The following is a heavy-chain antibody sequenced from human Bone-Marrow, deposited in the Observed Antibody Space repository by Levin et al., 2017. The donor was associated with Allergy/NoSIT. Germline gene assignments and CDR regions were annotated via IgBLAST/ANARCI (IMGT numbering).Heavy chain of an antibody. D-gene: IGHD2-15*01. CDR2: IKQDGSDK. CDR3: ARHGGYCSGGSCYPAYYDDGMDV. Sequence: GGSLRLSCAASGFTFSSYWMSWVRQAPGKGLEWVANIKQDGSDKYYADSVKGRFTISRDNAKNSLYLQMNSLRAEDTAVYYCARHGGYCSGGSCYPAYYDDGMDVWGQGTTVTVSS. J-gene: IGHJ6*02. V-gene: IGHV3-7*01. CDR1: GFTFSSYW.